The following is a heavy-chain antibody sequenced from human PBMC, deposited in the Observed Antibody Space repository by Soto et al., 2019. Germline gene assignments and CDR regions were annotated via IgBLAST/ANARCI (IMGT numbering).Heavy chain of an antibody. V-gene: IGHV1-18*01. CDR3: ARDQSGYRSSASPQKDY. CDR1: GYTFTSYG. J-gene: IGHJ4*02. D-gene: IGHD6-6*01. Sequence: QVQLVQSGAEVKKPGASVKVSCKASGYTFTSYGISWVRQAPGQGLEWMGWVSAYNGNTNFAQKLQGRVTMTTDTSTSTDYMELRSLRSDDTAVYYCARDQSGYRSSASPQKDYWCQGTLVTVSS. CDR2: VSAYNGNT.